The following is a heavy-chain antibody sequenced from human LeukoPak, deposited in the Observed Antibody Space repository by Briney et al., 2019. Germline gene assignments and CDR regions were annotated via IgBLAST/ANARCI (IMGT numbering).Heavy chain of an antibody. J-gene: IGHJ4*02. CDR1: GFTFSAYE. CDR2: FSSSGRAI. V-gene: IGHV3-48*03. D-gene: IGHD2-21*01. CDR3: ARSYSRFDY. Sequence: GGSLRLSCAASGFTFSAYEMDWVRQAPGTGLEWVSYFSSSGRAIYYADSVKDRFTISRDNAKNSLYLQMNSLRAEDTAVYYCARSYSRFDYWGQGTLVTVSS.